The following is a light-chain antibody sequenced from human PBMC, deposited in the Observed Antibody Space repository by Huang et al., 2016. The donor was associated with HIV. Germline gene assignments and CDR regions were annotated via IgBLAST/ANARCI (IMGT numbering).Light chain of an antibody. V-gene: IGKV1-5*01. CDR2: DAS. J-gene: IGKJ1*01. CDR1: QSINSC. CDR3: QQYDSYPWT. Sequence: DIQMTQSPSTLSASIGDRVTITCRASQSINSCLAWYQQKPGKAPKLLIYDASSLQSGVPSRFSGSESGTEFTLTVTSLQPNDFATYYCQQYDSYPWTFGQGTTVEIQ.